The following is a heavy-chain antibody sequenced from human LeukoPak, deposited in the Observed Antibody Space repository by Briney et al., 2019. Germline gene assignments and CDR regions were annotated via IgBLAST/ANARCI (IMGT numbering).Heavy chain of an antibody. Sequence: PSETLSLTCTVSGGSISSCYWSWIRQPPGKGLEWIGYIYTSGSTNYNPSLKSRVTISVDTSKNQFSLKLSSVTAADTAVYYCARLYGGKTGWFDPWGQGTLVTVSS. J-gene: IGHJ5*02. V-gene: IGHV4-4*09. CDR2: IYTSGST. D-gene: IGHD4-23*01. CDR3: ARLYGGKTGWFDP. CDR1: GGSISSCY.